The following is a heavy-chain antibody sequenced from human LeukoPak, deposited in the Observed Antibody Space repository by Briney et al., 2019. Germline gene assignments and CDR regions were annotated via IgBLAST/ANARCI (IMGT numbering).Heavy chain of an antibody. V-gene: IGHV3-66*02. Sequence: GGSLRLSCAASGFNVSSNYMTWIRQAPGKGLEWVSLIYGADAAYYAESVRGRFMISRDNLKNTLFLQMNSLRVEDTALYYRVTSTGQQFIPYDYWGQGTHVTVSS. CDR3: VTSTGQQFIPYDY. D-gene: IGHD6-13*01. J-gene: IGHJ4*02. CDR1: GFNVSSNY. CDR2: IYGADAA.